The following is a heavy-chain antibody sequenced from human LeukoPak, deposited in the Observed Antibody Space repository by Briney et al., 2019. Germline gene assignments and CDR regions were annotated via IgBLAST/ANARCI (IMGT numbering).Heavy chain of an antibody. V-gene: IGHV3-23*01. CDR2: TSGSGSSP. J-gene: IGHJ4*02. D-gene: IGHD5-12*01. CDR1: GFTFSSYG. CDR3: AKTTGGNAYDYIDY. Sequence: PGGSLRLSCAASGFTFSSYGMNWVRQAPGKGLEWVSATSGSGSSPNYSDSVKGRFPISRDNSKNTLYLQMNSLRAEDTAVYYCAKTTGGNAYDYIDYWGQGTLVTVSS.